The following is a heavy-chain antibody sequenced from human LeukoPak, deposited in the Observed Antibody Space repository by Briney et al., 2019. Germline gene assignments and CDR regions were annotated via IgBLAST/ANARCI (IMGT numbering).Heavy chain of an antibody. J-gene: IGHJ4*02. Sequence: PGGSLRLSCAASGFTFSSYGMHWVRQAPGKGLEWVAVIWYDGSNKYYADSVKGRFTISRDNSKNTLYLQMNSLRAEDTAVYYCAKDADYYDSSGYYYDPAYWGQGTLVTVSS. D-gene: IGHD3-22*01. CDR1: GFTFSSYG. CDR3: AKDADYYDSSGYYYDPAY. V-gene: IGHV3-33*06. CDR2: IWYDGSNK.